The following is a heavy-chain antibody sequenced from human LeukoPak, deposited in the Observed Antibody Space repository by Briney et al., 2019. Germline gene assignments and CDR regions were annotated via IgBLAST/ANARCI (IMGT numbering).Heavy chain of an antibody. J-gene: IGHJ5*02. CDR3: AKDFNFWSVPRTNWFDP. V-gene: IGHV3-21*04. CDR2: ISSSSSYI. Sequence: GGSLRLSCAASGFTFSSYSMNWVRQAPGKGLEWVSSISSSSSYIYYADSVKGRFTISRDNSKNTLYLQMNSLRAEDTAVYYCAKDFNFWSVPRTNWFDPWGQGTLVTVSS. CDR1: GFTFSSYS. D-gene: IGHD3-3*01.